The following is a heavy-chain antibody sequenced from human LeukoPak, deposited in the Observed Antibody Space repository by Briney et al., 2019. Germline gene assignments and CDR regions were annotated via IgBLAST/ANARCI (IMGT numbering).Heavy chain of an antibody. CDR1: GFTFNNYW. J-gene: IGHJ4*02. D-gene: IGHD1-26*01. CDR3: ARDEAVGAPFDY. CDR2: ITSDGSST. Sequence: GGSLRLSCAASGFTFNNYWMHWVRQAPGTGLVCVSRITSDGSSTSYADSVKGRFTISRDNAKNTLYLQMNSLRAEDTAVYYCARDEAVGAPFDYWGQGTLVTVSS. V-gene: IGHV3-74*01.